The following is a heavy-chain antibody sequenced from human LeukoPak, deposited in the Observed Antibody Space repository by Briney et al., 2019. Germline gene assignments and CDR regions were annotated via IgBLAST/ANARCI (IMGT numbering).Heavy chain of an antibody. J-gene: IGHJ4*02. CDR2: ISFDGSNK. V-gene: IGHV3-30*18. Sequence: PGGSLRLSCAASGFTFSNYGMHWVRQAPGKGLEWVAVISFDGSNKYYADSVKGRFTISRDNSKNTLYVQMNSLRAEDTAVYYCAKGGGTGYSSSWYSNWGQGTLVTVSS. D-gene: IGHD6-13*01. CDR1: GFTFSNYG. CDR3: AKGGGTGYSSSWYSN.